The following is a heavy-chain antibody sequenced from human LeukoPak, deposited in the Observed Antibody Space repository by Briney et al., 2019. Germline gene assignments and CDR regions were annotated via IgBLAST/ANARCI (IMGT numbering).Heavy chain of an antibody. D-gene: IGHD2-21*01. V-gene: IGHV1-8*02. CDR2: MNPNSGNT. Sequence: GASVKVSCKASGYTFTSYGISWVRQAPGQGLEWMGWMNPNSGNTGYAQKFQGRVTMTRNTSISTAYMELSSLRSEDTAVYYCARHIVAWDANWFDPWGQGTLVTVSS. CDR1: GYTFTSYG. J-gene: IGHJ5*02. CDR3: ARHIVAWDANWFDP.